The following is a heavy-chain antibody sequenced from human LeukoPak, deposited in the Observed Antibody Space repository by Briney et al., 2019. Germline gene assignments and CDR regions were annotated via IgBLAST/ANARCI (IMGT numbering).Heavy chain of an antibody. Sequence: SETLSLTCTVSGYSLSSGYYWGWIRQPPGKGLEWIGSIYHSGSTYYNPSLKSRVTISVDRSKNQFSLKLSSVTAADTAVYYCARDYCTNGVCYPYYFDYWGQGTLVTVSS. V-gene: IGHV4-38-2*02. CDR1: GYSLSSGYY. CDR2: IYHSGST. J-gene: IGHJ4*02. D-gene: IGHD2-8*01. CDR3: ARDYCTNGVCYPYYFDY.